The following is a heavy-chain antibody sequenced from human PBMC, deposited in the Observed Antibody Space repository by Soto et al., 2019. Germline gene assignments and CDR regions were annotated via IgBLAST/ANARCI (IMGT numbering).Heavy chain of an antibody. CDR2: IKQDGSEK. J-gene: IGHJ6*02. D-gene: IGHD2-15*01. V-gene: IGHV3-7*03. Sequence: GGSLRLSCAASGFTFSSYWMSWVRQAPGKGLEWVANIKQDGSEKYYVDSVKGRFTISRDNAKNSLYLQMNSLRAEDTAVYYCARAYCSGGSCYRSYYYYGMDVWGQGTTVTVSS. CDR3: ARAYCSGGSCYRSYYYYGMDV. CDR1: GFTFSSYW.